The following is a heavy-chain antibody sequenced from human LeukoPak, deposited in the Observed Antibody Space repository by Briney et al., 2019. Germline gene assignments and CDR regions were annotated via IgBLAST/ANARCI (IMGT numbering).Heavy chain of an antibody. D-gene: IGHD2-15*01. CDR2: IYYSGST. J-gene: IGHJ6*03. Sequence: SETLSLTCTVSGGSISRYYWSWLRQPPGKGLEWIGYIYYSGSTNYNPSLKSRVTISVDTSKNHFSLKLSSVTAADTAVYYCARSVEGYCSGGSCYSYYYYMDVWGKGTTVTVSS. CDR3: ARSVEGYCSGGSCYSYYYYMDV. CDR1: GGSISRYY. V-gene: IGHV4-59*01.